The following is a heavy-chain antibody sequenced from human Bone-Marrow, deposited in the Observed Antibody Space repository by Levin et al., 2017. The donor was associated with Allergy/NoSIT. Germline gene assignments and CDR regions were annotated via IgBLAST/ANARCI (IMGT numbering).Heavy chain of an antibody. Sequence: SETLSLTCTVSGGSISSYYWSWIRQPPGKGLEWIGYIYYSGSTNYNPSLKSRVTISVDTSKNQFSLKLSSVTAADTAVYYCARYSGYDAAFDIWGQGTMVTVSS. CDR1: GGSISSYY. CDR2: IYYSGST. CDR3: ARYSGYDAAFDI. V-gene: IGHV4-59*01. J-gene: IGHJ3*02. D-gene: IGHD5-12*01.